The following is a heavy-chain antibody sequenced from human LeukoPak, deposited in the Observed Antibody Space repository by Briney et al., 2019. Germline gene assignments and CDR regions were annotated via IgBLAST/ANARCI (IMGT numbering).Heavy chain of an antibody. CDR1: GGSFSGYY. D-gene: IGHD3-3*02. CDR3: AREADIYYFDY. J-gene: IGHJ4*02. CDR2: IYYSGST. Sequence: KPSETLSLTCAVYGGSFSGYYWSWIRQHPGKGLEWVGYIYYSGSTYYNPSLKSRVTISVDTSKNQFSLKLSSVTAADTAVYYCAREADIYYFDYWGQGTLVTVS. V-gene: IGHV4-31*11.